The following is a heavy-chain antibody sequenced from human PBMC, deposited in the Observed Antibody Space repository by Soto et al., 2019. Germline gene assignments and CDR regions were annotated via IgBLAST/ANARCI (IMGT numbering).Heavy chain of an antibody. Sequence: QLQLQESGPGLVKPSETLSLTCTVSGGSISSSSYYWGWIRQPPGKGLEWIGSIYYSGSTYYNPSLKGRVTSSVDTSKFQFSLQLRSVTAADTAVYYCARQDRNEINSSSSWYAYDYWGQGTLVTVAS. CDR2: IYYSGST. D-gene: IGHD6-13*01. CDR3: ARQDRNEINSSSSWYAYDY. V-gene: IGHV4-39*01. CDR1: GGSISSSSYY. J-gene: IGHJ4*02.